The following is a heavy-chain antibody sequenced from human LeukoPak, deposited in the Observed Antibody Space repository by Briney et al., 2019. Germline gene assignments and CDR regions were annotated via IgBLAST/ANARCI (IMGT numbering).Heavy chain of an antibody. V-gene: IGHV3-11*01. Sequence: GGSLRLSCAASGFTFSDYYMSWLRQAPGKGLEWVSYISSRGSTIYYADSVKGRFTISRDNAKNSLYLQMNSLRAEDTAVYYCARHDTAMATDYGMDVWGQGTTVTVSS. CDR3: ARHDTAMATDYGMDV. CDR1: GFTFSDYY. J-gene: IGHJ6*02. D-gene: IGHD5-18*01. CDR2: ISSRGSTI.